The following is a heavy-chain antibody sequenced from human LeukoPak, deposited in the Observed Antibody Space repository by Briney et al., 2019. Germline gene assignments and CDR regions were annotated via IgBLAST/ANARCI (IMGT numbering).Heavy chain of an antibody. CDR1: GFAFSYYW. V-gene: IGHV3-7*01. D-gene: IGHD4-11*01. CDR2: ISQDGSGQ. J-gene: IGHJ4*02. CDR3: ASQAYSTFEY. Sequence: GGSLRLSCAASGFAFSYYWMSWVRQAPGRGLEWVATISQDGSGQYCVDSVKGRCTISRDNASSSLFLQLNSLRVEDTAVYYCASQAYSTFEYWGQGTLVTVSS.